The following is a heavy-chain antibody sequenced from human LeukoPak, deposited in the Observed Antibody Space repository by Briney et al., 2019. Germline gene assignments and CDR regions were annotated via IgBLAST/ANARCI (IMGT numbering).Heavy chain of an antibody. D-gene: IGHD3-10*01. CDR2: IIPIFGTA. Sequence: GSSVKVSCKASGGTFSSYAISWVRQAPGQGLEGMGGIIPIFGTANYAQKFQGRVTITADKSTSTAYMELSSLRSEDTAVYYCARGPYYYGSGSYYWNYFDYWGQGTLVTVSS. CDR1: GGTFSSYA. J-gene: IGHJ4*02. CDR3: ARGPYYYGSGSYYWNYFDY. V-gene: IGHV1-69*06.